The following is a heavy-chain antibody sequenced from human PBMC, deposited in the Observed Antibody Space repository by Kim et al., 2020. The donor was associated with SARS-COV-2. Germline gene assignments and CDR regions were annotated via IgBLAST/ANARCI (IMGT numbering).Heavy chain of an antibody. D-gene: IGHD1-26*01. CDR1: GFSFDDYA. CDR2: ISWNSGDI. J-gene: IGHJ4*02. V-gene: IGHV3-9*01. CDR3: AQDRLLGVTSYYFDS. Sequence: GGSLRLSCAAYGFSFDDYAMHWVRQVPGKGLEWVSGISWNSGDIGYADSVKGRFTISRDNAKNSLYLHMNSLGAEDTALYYCAQDRLLGVTSYYFDSWGRETLVTVSS.